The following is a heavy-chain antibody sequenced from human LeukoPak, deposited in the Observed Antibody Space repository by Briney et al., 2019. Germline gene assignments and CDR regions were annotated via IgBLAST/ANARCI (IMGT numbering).Heavy chain of an antibody. J-gene: IGHJ5*02. V-gene: IGHV4-39*07. D-gene: IGHD4-23*01. CDR1: GGSISSSSYY. Sequence: SETLSLTCTVSGGSISSSSYYWGWIRQPPGKGLEWIGSIYYSGSTYYNPSLKSRVTISVDTSKNQFSLKLSSVTAADTAVYYCARRDDDYGGQARWFDPWGQGTLVTVSS. CDR3: ARRDDDYGGQARWFDP. CDR2: IYYSGST.